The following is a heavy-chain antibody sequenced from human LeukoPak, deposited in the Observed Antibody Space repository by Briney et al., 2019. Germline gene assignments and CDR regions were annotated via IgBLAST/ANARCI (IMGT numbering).Heavy chain of an antibody. Sequence: PSETLSLTCAVYGGSFSGYYWSWIRQPPGKGLEWIGEINHSGSTNYNPSLKSRVTISVDTSKNQFSLKLSSVTAADTAVYYCARGQLVPRLYYLDYWGQGTLVTVSS. CDR1: GGSFSGYY. V-gene: IGHV4-34*01. D-gene: IGHD6-6*01. J-gene: IGHJ4*02. CDR2: INHSGST. CDR3: ARGQLVPRLYYLDY.